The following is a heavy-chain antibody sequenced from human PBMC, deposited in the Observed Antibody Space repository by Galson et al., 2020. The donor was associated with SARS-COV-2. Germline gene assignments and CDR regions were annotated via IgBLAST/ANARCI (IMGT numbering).Heavy chain of an antibody. Sequence: ETSDTLSLTRSVSSGSISDYYWSWIRQPAGKGLEWIGRIHTRGYTNYNPSLKSRVTMSVDTSKNHLSLKLSSVTAADTAVYYCARDLDYNYGQRGFDYWGQGTLVTVSS. CDR1: SGSISDYY. D-gene: IGHD5-18*01. V-gene: IGHV4-4*07. CDR3: ARDLDYNYGQRGFDY. J-gene: IGHJ4*02. CDR2: IHTRGYT.